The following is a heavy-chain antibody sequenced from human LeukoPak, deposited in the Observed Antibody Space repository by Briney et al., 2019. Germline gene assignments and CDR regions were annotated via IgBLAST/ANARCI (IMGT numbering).Heavy chain of an antibody. J-gene: IGHJ5*02. D-gene: IGHD2-2*01. CDR3: AREGGGCSSTSCYADPRYNWFDP. CDR2: INPNSGGT. Sequence: ASVKVSCKASGYTFTGYYMHWVRQAPGQGLEWMGWINPNSGGTNYAQKFQGRVTMTRDTSISTAYMELSRLRSEDTAVYYCAREGGGCSSTSCYADPRYNWFDPWGQGTLVTVSS. V-gene: IGHV1-2*02. CDR1: GYTFTGYY.